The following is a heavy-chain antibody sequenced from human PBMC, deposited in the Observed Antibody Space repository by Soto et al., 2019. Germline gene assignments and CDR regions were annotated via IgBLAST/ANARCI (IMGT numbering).Heavy chain of an antibody. CDR2: INHSGST. V-gene: IGHV4-34*01. J-gene: IGHJ6*02. D-gene: IGHD3-16*02. CDR3: ARAIRASVRGELSPRHGRPYYYYGMDV. CDR1: GGSFSGYY. Sequence: SETLSLTCAVYGGSFSGYYWSWIRQPPGKGLEWIGEINHSGSTNYNPSLKSRVTISVDTSKNQFSLKLSSVTAADTAVYYCARAIRASVRGELSPRHGRPYYYYGMDVWGQGTTVTVSS.